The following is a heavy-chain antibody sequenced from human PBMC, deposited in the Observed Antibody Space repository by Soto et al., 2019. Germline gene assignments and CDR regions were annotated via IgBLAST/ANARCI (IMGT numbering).Heavy chain of an antibody. CDR1: GFTFSSYA. V-gene: IGHV3-23*01. CDR2: ISGRGDNT. D-gene: IGHD1-1*01. CDR3: AKAAVNWNDADAFDV. Sequence: EARLLESGGGLVQPGGSLRLSCAASGFTFSSYAMSWVRQAPGKGLEWVSAISGRGDNTYYADSVKGRFTISRDNSKNTLYLQLSSLRDDDTALYYCAKAAVNWNDADAFDVWGQGTMVTVSS. J-gene: IGHJ3*01.